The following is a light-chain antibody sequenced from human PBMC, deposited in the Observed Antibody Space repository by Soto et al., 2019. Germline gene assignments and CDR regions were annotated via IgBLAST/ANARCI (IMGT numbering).Light chain of an antibody. CDR3: QQYGSSLIT. CDR2: GAS. Sequence: IGLYLSLCTLSLSQGERATLSCRASQSVSSSYLAWYQQKPGQAPRLLIYGASSRATGIPDRFSGSGSGTDFTLTISRLEHEDFAVYYCQQYGSSLITFGQGTLLEI. V-gene: IGKV3-20*01. J-gene: IGKJ5*01. CDR1: QSVSSSY.